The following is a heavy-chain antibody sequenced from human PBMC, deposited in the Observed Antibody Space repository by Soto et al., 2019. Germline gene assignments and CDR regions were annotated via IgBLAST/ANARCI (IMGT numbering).Heavy chain of an antibody. CDR1: GGSVSDSVW. D-gene: IGHD6-19*01. CDR3: ATTREAVVHLCHFDY. V-gene: IGHV4-4*02. J-gene: IGHJ4*02. CDR2: MFHSGKT. Sequence: QVHLRESGPGLVKPSGTLTLTCDVSGGSVSDSVWWSWVRQAPGKGLEWIGEMFHSGKTYYNRSLKTRVTISIDKSKNQVCLNLESVTVADTAIYYCATTREAVVHLCHFDYWGQGTLVTV.